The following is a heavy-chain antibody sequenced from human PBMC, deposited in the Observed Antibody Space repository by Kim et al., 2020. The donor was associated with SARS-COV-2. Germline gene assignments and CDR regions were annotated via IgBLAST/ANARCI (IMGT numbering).Heavy chain of an antibody. CDR2: ITSNGGST. V-gene: IGHV3-23*01. CDR3: ARDAYDSSGYYYYFDF. Sequence: GGSLRLSCAASGFTFSSYAMSWVRQAPGKGLEWVSTITSNGGSTNYADSVKGRFTISRANSRNTVYLQMNRLRVEDTAIYYCARDAYDSSGYYYYFDFWGKGTLATVSS. D-gene: IGHD3-22*01. J-gene: IGHJ4*02. CDR1: GFTFSSYA.